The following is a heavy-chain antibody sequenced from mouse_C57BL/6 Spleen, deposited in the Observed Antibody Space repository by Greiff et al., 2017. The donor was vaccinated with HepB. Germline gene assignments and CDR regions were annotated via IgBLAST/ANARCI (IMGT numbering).Heavy chain of an antibody. CDR1: GYTFTSYD. CDR2: IYPRDGST. Sequence: VKLMESGPELVKPGASVKLSCKASGYTFTSYDINWVKQRPGQGLEWIGWIYPRDGSTKYNEKFKGKATLTVDTSSSTAYMELHSLTSEDSAVYFCARGGYGNYRYFDVWGTGTTVTVSS. V-gene: IGHV1-85*01. D-gene: IGHD2-1*01. CDR3: ARGGYGNYRYFDV. J-gene: IGHJ1*03.